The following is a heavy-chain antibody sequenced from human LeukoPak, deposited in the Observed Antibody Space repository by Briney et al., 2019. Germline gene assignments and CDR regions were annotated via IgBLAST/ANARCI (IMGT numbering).Heavy chain of an antibody. Sequence: GGSLRLSCAASGFTFSSYAMSWVRQAPGKGLEWVSAIGGSGGSTYYADSVKGRFTISRDNSKNTLYLQMNSLRAEDTAVYYCAKEGKYYYDSSGSDYWGQGTLVTVSS. J-gene: IGHJ4*02. D-gene: IGHD3-22*01. CDR1: GFTFSSYA. V-gene: IGHV3-23*01. CDR3: AKEGKYYYDSSGSDY. CDR2: IGGSGGST.